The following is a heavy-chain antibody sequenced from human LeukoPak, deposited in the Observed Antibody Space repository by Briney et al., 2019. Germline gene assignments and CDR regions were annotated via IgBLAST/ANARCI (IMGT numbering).Heavy chain of an antibody. V-gene: IGHV3-30*02. Sequence: SGGSLRLSCTASGFSISPFGIHWVRQAPGKGLEWVALIRNDGINEDYADSVKGRFTVSRDNSKNTVNLQMNSLRPVDTAVYFCVRGYYYYMDVWGRGTTVT. J-gene: IGHJ6*03. CDR1: GFSISPFG. CDR3: VRGYYYYMDV. CDR2: IRNDGINE.